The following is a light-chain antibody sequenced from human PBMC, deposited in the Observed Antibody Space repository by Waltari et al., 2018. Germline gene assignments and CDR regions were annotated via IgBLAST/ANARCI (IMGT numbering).Light chain of an antibody. Sequence: QSALTQPASVSGSPGQSITISCTGTSSDVGGYNYVFWYQHPPGKAPKPIIYGVPKRPSGVSYRFSGSKSGNTASLTISGLQAEDEADYYCHSHTSSITTVIFGGGTKLTV. J-gene: IGLJ2*01. CDR3: HSHTSSITTVI. CDR1: SSDVGGYNY. CDR2: GVP. V-gene: IGLV2-14*01.